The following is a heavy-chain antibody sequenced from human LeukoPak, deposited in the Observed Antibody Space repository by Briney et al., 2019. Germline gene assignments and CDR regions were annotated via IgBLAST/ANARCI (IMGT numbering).Heavy chain of an antibody. CDR3: AMPPASLDV. Sequence: PSETLSLTCTVSGGSISSYYWSWIRQPPGKGLEWMGYIYYSGSTNYNPSLKSRVTISVDTSKNQFSLKLSSVTAADTAVYYCAMPPASLDVWGQGTTVTVSS. CDR2: IYYSGST. V-gene: IGHV4-59*08. J-gene: IGHJ6*02. D-gene: IGHD5-24*01. CDR1: GGSISSYY.